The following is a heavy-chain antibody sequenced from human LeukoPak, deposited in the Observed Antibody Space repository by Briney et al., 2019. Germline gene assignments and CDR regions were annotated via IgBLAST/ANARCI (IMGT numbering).Heavy chain of an antibody. CDR1: GCTFTVYY. CDR2: INPNSGAT. D-gene: IGHD3-22*01. Sequence: ASVKVSCEASGCTFTVYYIHWVRQAPGQGLEWMGWINPNSGATNSAQKFQGRVTMTRDTSISTVYMELSGLRSDDTAFYYCARSWYDSSGYSDHWGQGTLVTVSS. V-gene: IGHV1-2*02. J-gene: IGHJ5*02. CDR3: ARSWYDSSGYSDH.